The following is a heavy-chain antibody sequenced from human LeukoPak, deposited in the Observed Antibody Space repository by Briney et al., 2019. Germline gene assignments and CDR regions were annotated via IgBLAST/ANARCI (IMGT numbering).Heavy chain of an antibody. Sequence: SETRSLTCTVSGGSISTNYRSWIRQPPGKGLEWIGYIYYSGSTNYNPSLESRVTISVDTSKNQFSLKLSSVTAADTAVYYCARGINYYDSSGYFDYWGQGTLVTVSS. CDR1: GGSISTNY. CDR2: IYYSGST. D-gene: IGHD3-22*01. V-gene: IGHV4-59*01. CDR3: ARGINYYDSSGYFDY. J-gene: IGHJ4*02.